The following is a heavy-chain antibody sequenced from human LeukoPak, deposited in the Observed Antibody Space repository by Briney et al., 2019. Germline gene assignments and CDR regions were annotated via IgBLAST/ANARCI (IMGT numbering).Heavy chain of an antibody. V-gene: IGHV1-2*02. CDR3: ARIGYNHYFDY. Sequence: ASVKVSFKASGYTFTDYYLHWVRQAPGQGLEWMGWINPNSGGTNYAQTFQGRVTMTRDTSITTAYLELSRLRSDDTAVYYCARIGYNHYFDYWGQGTLVTVSS. D-gene: IGHD5-24*01. CDR1: GYTFTDYY. J-gene: IGHJ4*02. CDR2: INPNSGGT.